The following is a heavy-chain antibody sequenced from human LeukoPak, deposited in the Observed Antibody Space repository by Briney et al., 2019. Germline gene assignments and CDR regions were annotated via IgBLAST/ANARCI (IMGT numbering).Heavy chain of an antibody. V-gene: IGHV1-46*03. CDR2: INPSGGST. J-gene: IGHJ4*02. D-gene: IGHD3-22*01. CDR1: GYTFTSYN. CDR3: ARQDSYDSSHY. Sequence: ASVKVSFEASGYTFTSYNMHWVRQPPGQGLEWMGKINPSGGSTTYAQKFQGRVTMTRDTSTSTVYMELSSLRSEDTAVYYCARQDSYDSSHYWGQGTLVTVSS.